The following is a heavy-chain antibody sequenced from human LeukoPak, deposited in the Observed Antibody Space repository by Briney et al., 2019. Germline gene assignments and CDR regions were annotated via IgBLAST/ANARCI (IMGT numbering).Heavy chain of an antibody. CDR2: IKQDASDI. D-gene: IGHD5-12*01. Sequence: GGSLRLSCTASGFTFRNYWMTWVRQAPGKRLEWVANIKQDASDIHYVDSVKGRFTISRDNAKNSLYLQMSSLRDGDTAVYYCARLHVDIVATTSYYFDYWGQGTLVTVSS. J-gene: IGHJ4*02. V-gene: IGHV3-7*01. CDR3: ARLHVDIVATTSYYFDY. CDR1: GFTFRNYW.